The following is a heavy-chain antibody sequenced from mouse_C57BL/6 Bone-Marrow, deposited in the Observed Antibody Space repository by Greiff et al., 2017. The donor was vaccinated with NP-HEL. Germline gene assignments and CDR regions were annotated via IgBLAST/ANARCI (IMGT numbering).Heavy chain of an antibody. CDR2: IYPRSGNT. D-gene: IGHD2-1*01. J-gene: IGHJ2*01. V-gene: IGHV1-81*01. CDR1: GYTFTSSG. CDR3: ASVWMSTMVTRTW. Sequence: VQLQQSGAELARPGASVKLSCKASGYTFTSSGISWVKQRTGQGLEWIGEIYPRSGNTYYNEKFKGKATLTADKSSSTAYMELRSLTSEDSAVYFCASVWMSTMVTRTWWGQGTTLTVSS.